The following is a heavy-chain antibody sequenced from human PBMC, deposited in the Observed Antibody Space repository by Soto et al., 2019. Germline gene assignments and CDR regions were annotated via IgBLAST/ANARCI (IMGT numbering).Heavy chain of an antibody. CDR2: ISYDGSNK. CDR3: AEELYSSGWHGGGYYYGMEV. CDR1: GFTFSSYG. V-gene: IGHV3-30*18. Sequence: QVQLVESGGGVVQPGRSLRLSCAASGFTFSSYGMHWVRQAPGKGLEWVAVISYDGSNKYYADSVKGRFTISRDNSKNRLYLQMNSLRAEDTAGYYCAEELYSSGWHGGGYYYGMEVWGQGTTVTVSS. J-gene: IGHJ6*02. D-gene: IGHD6-19*01.